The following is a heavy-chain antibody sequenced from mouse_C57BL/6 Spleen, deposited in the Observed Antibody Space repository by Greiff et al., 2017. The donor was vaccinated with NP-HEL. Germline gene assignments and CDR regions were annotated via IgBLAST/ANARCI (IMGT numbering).Heavy chain of an antibody. D-gene: IGHD2-3*01. CDR3: ARHGYSYFDY. J-gene: IGHJ2*01. V-gene: IGHV5-17*01. CDR1: GFTFSDYG. Sequence: EVKVEESGGGLVKPGGSLKLSCAASGFTFSDYGMHWVRQAPEKGLEWVAYISSGSSTIYYADTVKGRFTISRDNAKNTLFLQMTSLRSEDTAMYYCARHGYSYFDYWGQGTTLTVSS. CDR2: ISSGSSTI.